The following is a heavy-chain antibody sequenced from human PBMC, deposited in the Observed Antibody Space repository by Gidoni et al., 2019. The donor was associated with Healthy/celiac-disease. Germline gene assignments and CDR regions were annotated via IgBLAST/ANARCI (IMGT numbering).Heavy chain of an antibody. Sequence: QVQLQQWGACLLKPSETLSLTCAVYGGSFSGYYWSWIRQPPGKGLEWIGEINHSGSTNYNPSLKSRVTISVDTSKNQFSLKLSSVTAADTAVYYCAERRWRLTHYFDYWGQGTLVTVSS. D-gene: IGHD2-21*01. CDR3: AERRWRLTHYFDY. CDR1: GGSFSGYY. J-gene: IGHJ4*02. CDR2: INHSGST. V-gene: IGHV4-34*01.